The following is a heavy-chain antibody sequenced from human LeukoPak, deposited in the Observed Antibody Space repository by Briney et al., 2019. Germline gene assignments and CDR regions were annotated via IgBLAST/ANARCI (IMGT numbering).Heavy chain of an antibody. D-gene: IGHD4-17*01. CDR2: IYSGGST. CDR1: GFTVSSNY. CDR3: AITGGPTVTAFDL. V-gene: IGHV3-66*01. Sequence: GGSLRLSCVVSGFTVSSNYMSWVRQAPGKGLEWVSVIYSGGSTYYADSVKGRFAISRDNSKNTLYLQMNSLRAEDTAVYYCAITGGPTVTAFDLWGQGILVTVSS. J-gene: IGHJ4*02.